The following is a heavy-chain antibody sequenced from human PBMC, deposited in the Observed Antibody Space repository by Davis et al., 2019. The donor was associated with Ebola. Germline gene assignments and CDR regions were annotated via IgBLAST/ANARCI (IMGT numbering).Heavy chain of an antibody. Sequence: GGSLRLSCAASGFTFSSYAMHWVRQAPGKGLEWVALISYDGRNKDYADSVKGRFTISRDNAKNSLFLEMNSLRAEDTAFYYCASGDGRGRSYDMDVWGQGTTVTVSS. J-gene: IGHJ6*03. CDR2: ISYDGRNK. CDR1: GFTFSSYA. V-gene: IGHV3-30*04. CDR3: ASGDGRGRSYDMDV. D-gene: IGHD3/OR15-3a*01.